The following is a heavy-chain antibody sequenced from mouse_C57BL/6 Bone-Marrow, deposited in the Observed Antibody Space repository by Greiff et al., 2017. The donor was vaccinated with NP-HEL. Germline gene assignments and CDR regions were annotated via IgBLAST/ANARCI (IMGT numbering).Heavy chain of an antibody. Sequence: QVQLQQPGAELVKPGASVKMSCKASGYTFTSYWITWVKQRPGQGLEWIGDIYPGSGSTNYNEKFKSKATLTVDTSSSTAYMQLSSLTSEDSAVYYCARYGGLGGTGRDGFDYWGQGTTLTVSS. CDR1: GYTFTSYW. CDR3: ARYGGLGGTGRDGFDY. V-gene: IGHV1-55*01. CDR2: IYPGSGST. D-gene: IGHD1-1*01. J-gene: IGHJ2*01.